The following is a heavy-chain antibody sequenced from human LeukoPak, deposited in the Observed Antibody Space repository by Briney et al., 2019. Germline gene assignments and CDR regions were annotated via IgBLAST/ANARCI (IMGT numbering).Heavy chain of an antibody. CDR3: AAVAYCGGDCYSMDY. J-gene: IGHJ4*02. D-gene: IGHD2-21*02. Sequence: SETLSLTCAVSGGSFSGYYWSWIRQPPGKGLEWIGEINHSGSTNYNPSLKSRVTISVDTSKNQFSLKLSSVTAADTAVYYCAAVAYCGGDCYSMDYWGQGTLVTVSS. CDR2: INHSGST. CDR1: GGSFSGYY. V-gene: IGHV4-34*01.